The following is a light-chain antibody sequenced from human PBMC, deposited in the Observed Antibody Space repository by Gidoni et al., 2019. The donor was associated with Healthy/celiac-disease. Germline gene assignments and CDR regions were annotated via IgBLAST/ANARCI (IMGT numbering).Light chain of an antibody. J-gene: IGKJ2*01. CDR1: QSVSSSY. Sequence: EIVLTQSPGTLSLSPGERATLSCRASQSVSSSYLAWYQQKPGQAPRLLIYGASSRATGIPYRFSGSGSVTDFTLTISRLEPVDFALYYCQQYGSSPYTFGQGTKLEIK. CDR2: GAS. CDR3: QQYGSSPYT. V-gene: IGKV3-20*01.